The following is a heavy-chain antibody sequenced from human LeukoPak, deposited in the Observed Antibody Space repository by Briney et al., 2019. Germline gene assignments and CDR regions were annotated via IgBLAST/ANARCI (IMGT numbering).Heavy chain of an antibody. CDR2: ISGSGGST. CDR3: AKGVGYSRGSDY. V-gene: IGHV3-23*01. Sequence: GGSLRLSCAASGFTSSSYVMSWVRQAPGKGLEWVSAISGSGGSTYYADSVKGRFTISRDNSKNTLYLQVNSLGAEDTAIYYCAKGVGYSRGSDYWGQGTLVTVSS. J-gene: IGHJ4*02. D-gene: IGHD5-18*01. CDR1: GFTSSSYV.